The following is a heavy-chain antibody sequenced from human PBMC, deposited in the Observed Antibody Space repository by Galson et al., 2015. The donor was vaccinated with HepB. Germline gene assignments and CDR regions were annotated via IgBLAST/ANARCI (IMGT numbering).Heavy chain of an antibody. CDR2: INHSGST. D-gene: IGHD2-2*01. CDR1: GGSFSGYY. V-gene: IGHV4-34*01. J-gene: IGHJ5*02. CDR3: AREERYQPPRGWFDP. Sequence: LSLTCAVYGGSFSGYYWSWIRQPPGKGLEWIGEINHSGSTNYNPSLKSRVTISVDTSKNQFSLKLSSVTAADTAVYYCAREERYQPPRGWFDPWGQGTLVNVSS.